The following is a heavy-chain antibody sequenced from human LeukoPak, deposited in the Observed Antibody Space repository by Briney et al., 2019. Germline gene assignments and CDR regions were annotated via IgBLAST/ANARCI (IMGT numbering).Heavy chain of an antibody. CDR3: ARSSPGEYFDY. V-gene: IGHV1-46*01. CDR1: GYTFTSNY. CDR2: INPSGGST. J-gene: IGHJ4*02. Sequence: ASVKVSCTASGYTFTSNYIHWVRQAPGQGLEWMGIINPSGGSTSCAQKFQGRVTMTRDTSTSTVYMELSSLRSEDTAVYYCARSSPGEYFDYWGQGTLVTVSS.